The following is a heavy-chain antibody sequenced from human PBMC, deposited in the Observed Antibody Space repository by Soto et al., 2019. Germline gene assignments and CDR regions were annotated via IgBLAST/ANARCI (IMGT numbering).Heavy chain of an antibody. V-gene: IGHV3-74*01. D-gene: IGHD1-1*01. CDR1: GFTFNNYW. CDR3: AKVATGRYNWFDP. J-gene: IGHJ5*02. CDR2: INTDGSRT. Sequence: EVQLVESGGELVQPGGSLRLSCAASGFTFNNYWMHWVRQAPGKGLVWVSRINTDGSRTNYADSVKGRFTISRDNAKNPLSLQMDSLRAEHTAVSYCAKVATGRYNWFDPWGQGTLVTVSS.